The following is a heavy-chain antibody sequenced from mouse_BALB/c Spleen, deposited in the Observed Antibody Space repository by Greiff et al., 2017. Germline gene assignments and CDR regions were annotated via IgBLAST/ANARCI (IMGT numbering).Heavy chain of an antibody. CDR2: IWSGGST. CDR1: GFSLTSYG. J-gene: IGHJ2*01. V-gene: IGHV2-2*02. D-gene: IGHD2-14*01. CDR3: ARTYYRYEGYFDY. Sequence: VQGVESGPGLVQPSQSLSITCTVSGFSLTSYGVHWVRQSPGKGLEWLGVIWSGGSTDYNAAFISRLSISKDNSKSQVFFKMNSLQANDTAIYYCARTYYRYEGYFDYWGQGTTLTVSS.